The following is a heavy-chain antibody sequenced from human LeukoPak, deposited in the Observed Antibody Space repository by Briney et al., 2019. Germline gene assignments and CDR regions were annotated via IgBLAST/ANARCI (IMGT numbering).Heavy chain of an antibody. V-gene: IGHV4-59*01. D-gene: IGHD4-17*01. Sequence: SETLSLTCTVSGGSISSYYWSWTRQPPGKGLEWIGYIYYSGSTNYNPSLKSRVTISVDTSKNQFSLKLSSVTAADTAVYYCAREGQPYGDNSPVIDYWGQGTLVTVSS. J-gene: IGHJ4*02. CDR2: IYYSGST. CDR1: GGSISSYY. CDR3: AREGQPYGDNSPVIDY.